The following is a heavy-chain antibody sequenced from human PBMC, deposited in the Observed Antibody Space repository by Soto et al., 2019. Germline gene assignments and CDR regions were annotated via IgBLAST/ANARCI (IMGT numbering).Heavy chain of an antibody. V-gene: IGHV4-4*02. D-gene: IGHD3-16*01. J-gene: IGHJ4*02. CDR3: ARGITFGGVIFDD. CDR2: INHSGTT. Sequence: QVQLQESGPGLVKLSGTLSLTCAVSNGSISNNDWWSWVRQPPGKGLEWIGEINHSGTTNYNPSLKSRVTILVDKSKNQFSLKLTSVTAADTAVYYCARGITFGGVIFDDWGQGTLVTVSS. CDR1: NGSISNNDW.